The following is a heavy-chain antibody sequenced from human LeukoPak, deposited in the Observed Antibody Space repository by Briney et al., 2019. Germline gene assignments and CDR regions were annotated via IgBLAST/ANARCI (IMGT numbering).Heavy chain of an antibody. V-gene: IGHV3-7*01. CDR2: MNQDGSAK. D-gene: IGHD3-16*01. J-gene: IGHJ6*02. CDR1: GFTFSDSW. Sequence: GGSLRLSCAASGFTFSDSWMSWVRQAPGKGLEWVANMNQDGSAKGYVDSVKGRFTISRDNARNSLYLQMSSLRPEDTAVYYCASYTHWVAGDVWGQGTTVTVSS. CDR3: ASYTHWVAGDV.